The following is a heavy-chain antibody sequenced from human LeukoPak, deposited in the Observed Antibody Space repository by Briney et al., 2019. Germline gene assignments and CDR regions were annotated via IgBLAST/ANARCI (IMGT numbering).Heavy chain of an antibody. CDR3: VKGILTGYYVDDLDY. Sequence: GGSLRLSCAVSGFTFSTYAMTWVRQAPGKGPEWVSTISGSSIDIYYANAVKGRFTISRDNSKNTLYLQMNSLRAEDTAVYYCVKGILTGYYVDDLDYWGQGTLDTVSS. V-gene: IGHV3-23*01. CDR2: ISGSSIDI. CDR1: GFTFSTYA. J-gene: IGHJ4*02. D-gene: IGHD3-9*01.